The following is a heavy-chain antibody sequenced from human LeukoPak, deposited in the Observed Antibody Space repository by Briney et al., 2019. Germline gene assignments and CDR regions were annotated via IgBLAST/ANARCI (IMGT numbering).Heavy chain of an antibody. Sequence: SVKVSCKASGGTFSSYAISWVRQAPGQGLEWMGGIIPTFGTANYAQKFQGRVTITADESTSTAYMELSSLRSEDTAVYYCASHYYDSSGYYYGFDYWGQGTLVTVSS. CDR2: IIPTFGTA. D-gene: IGHD3-22*01. V-gene: IGHV1-69*01. CDR3: ASHYYDSSGYYYGFDY. CDR1: GGTFSSYA. J-gene: IGHJ4*02.